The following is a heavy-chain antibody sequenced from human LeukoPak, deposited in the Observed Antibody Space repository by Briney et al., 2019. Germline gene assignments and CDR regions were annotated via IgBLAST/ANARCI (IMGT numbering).Heavy chain of an antibody. CDR3: ARGHDYSNYYYYYMDV. CDR1: GYSISSGYY. Sequence: SETLSLTCTVSGYSISSGYYWGWIRQPPGKGLEWIGSIYYSGSTYYNPSLKSRVTISVDTSKNQFSLKLSSVTAADTAVYYCARGHDYSNYYYYYMDVWGKGTTVTVSS. J-gene: IGHJ6*03. V-gene: IGHV4-38-2*02. D-gene: IGHD4-11*01. CDR2: IYYSGST.